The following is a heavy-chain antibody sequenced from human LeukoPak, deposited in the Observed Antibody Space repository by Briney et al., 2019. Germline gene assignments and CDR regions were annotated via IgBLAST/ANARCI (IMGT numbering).Heavy chain of an antibody. CDR2: ISYDGSNK. Sequence: PGGSLRLSCAASGFTFSSYGMHWVRQAPGKGLEGVAVISYDGSNKYYADSVKGRFTISRDNSKNTLYLQMNSLRAEDTAVYYCAKDSIVLMVYAHFDYWGQGTLVTVSS. J-gene: IGHJ4*02. D-gene: IGHD2-8*01. CDR1: GFTFSSYG. CDR3: AKDSIVLMVYAHFDY. V-gene: IGHV3-30*18.